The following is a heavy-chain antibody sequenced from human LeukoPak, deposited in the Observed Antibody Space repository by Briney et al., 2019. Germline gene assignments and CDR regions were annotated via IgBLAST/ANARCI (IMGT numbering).Heavy chain of an antibody. CDR2: ISGSGGST. V-gene: IGHV3-23*01. Sequence: GTSLRLSCAASGFTFSSYAMSWVRQAPGKGLEWVSAISGSGGSTYYADSVKGRFTISRDNSKDTLYLQMNSLRAEDTAVYYCAKDSAVLRYFDWLPPVWGDFYGMDVWGQGTTVTVSS. J-gene: IGHJ6*02. CDR3: AKDSAVLRYFDWLPPVWGDFYGMDV. CDR1: GFTFSSYA. D-gene: IGHD3-9*01.